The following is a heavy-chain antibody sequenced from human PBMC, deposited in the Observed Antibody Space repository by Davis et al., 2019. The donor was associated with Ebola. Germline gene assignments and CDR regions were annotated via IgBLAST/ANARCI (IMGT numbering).Heavy chain of an antibody. J-gene: IGHJ5*02. V-gene: IGHV1-18*01. CDR3: ARDMGIAARRGNWFDP. CDR1: GGTFSSYA. Sequence: ASVKVSCKASGGTFSSYAISWVRQAPGQGLEWMGWISAYNGNTNYAQKPQGRVTMTTDTSTSTAYMELRSLRSDDTAVYYCARDMGIAARRGNWFDPWGQGTLVTVSS. CDR2: ISAYNGNT. D-gene: IGHD6-6*01.